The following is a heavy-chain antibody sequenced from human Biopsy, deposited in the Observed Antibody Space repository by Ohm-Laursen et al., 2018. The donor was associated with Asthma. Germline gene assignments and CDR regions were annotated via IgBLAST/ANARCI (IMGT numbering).Heavy chain of an antibody. V-gene: IGHV4-39*01. D-gene: IGHD6-13*01. CDR3: VRGSSSWHHGPFHYYYGLDV. CDR2: MYHSGSP. CDR1: GASITSSAYY. Sequence: SETLSLTWTVSGASITSSAYYWGWIRQPPGKGLEWIGSMYHSGSPYYHPSLKSRATISVDTSKNQLSLKMSSATAADTAVYFCVRGSSSWHHGPFHYYYGLDVWGQGTTATASS. J-gene: IGHJ6*02.